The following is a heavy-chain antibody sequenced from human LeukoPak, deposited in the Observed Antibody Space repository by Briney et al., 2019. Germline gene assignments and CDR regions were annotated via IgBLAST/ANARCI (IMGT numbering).Heavy chain of an antibody. D-gene: IGHD6-19*01. CDR3: GRGTYSSGWLIDS. J-gene: IGHJ4*02. CDR2: ISSSSTYI. V-gene: IGHV3-21*01. Sequence: LDLVSSISSSSTYIYYADSVEGRFTVSRDNAKNSLYLQMNSLKAEDSAIYYCGRGTYSSGWLIDSWGQGTLVTVSS.